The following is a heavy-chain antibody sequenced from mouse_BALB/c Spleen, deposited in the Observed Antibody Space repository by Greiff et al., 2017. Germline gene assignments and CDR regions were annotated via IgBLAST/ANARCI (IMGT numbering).Heavy chain of an antibody. CDR2: IWAGGST. D-gene: IGHD1-1*01. CDR1: GFSLTSYG. V-gene: IGHV2-9*02. CDR3: ASYGSSYDYAMDY. Sequence: VKLQESGPGLVAPSQSLSITCTVSGFSLTSYGVHWVRQPPGKGLEWLGVIWAGGSTNYNSALMSRLSISKDNSKSQVFLKMNSLQTDDTAMYYCASYGSSYDYAMDYWGQGTSVTVSS. J-gene: IGHJ4*01.